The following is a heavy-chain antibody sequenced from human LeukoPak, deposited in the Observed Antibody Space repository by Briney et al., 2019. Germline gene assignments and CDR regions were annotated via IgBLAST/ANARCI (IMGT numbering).Heavy chain of an antibody. CDR3: ATHTISGVVTYASLI. Sequence: GASVKVSCKLSGYAGIELSMHWVRQVPGKGLEWVGGFDPEDGETKYAQKFQGRVTMTEDTSTDTAYMELSRLTSEDTAVYYCATHTISGVVTYASLIWGRGTLVTVSS. V-gene: IGHV1-24*01. D-gene: IGHD3-3*01. J-gene: IGHJ3*02. CDR1: GYAGIELS. CDR2: FDPEDGET.